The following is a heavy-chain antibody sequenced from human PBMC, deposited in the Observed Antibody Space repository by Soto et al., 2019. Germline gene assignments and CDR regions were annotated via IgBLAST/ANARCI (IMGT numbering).Heavy chain of an antibody. Sequence: PSETLSLTCTVSAGSISNYYCNWIRQPAGKGLEWIGRIDSSGSINYRPSLKSRVTMSVDTSQNQFSRKFSSVTAADTAVYYCARGGHDFWSGPFDYWGQGTPVT. CDR3: ARGGHDFWSGPFDY. J-gene: IGHJ4*02. CDR1: AGSISNYY. D-gene: IGHD3-3*01. V-gene: IGHV4-4*07. CDR2: IDSSGSI.